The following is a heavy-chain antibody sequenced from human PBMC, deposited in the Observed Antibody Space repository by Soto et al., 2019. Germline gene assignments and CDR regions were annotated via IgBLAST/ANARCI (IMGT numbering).Heavy chain of an antibody. V-gene: IGHV4-34*01. CDR1: GGSFSGHY. Sequence: SETLSLTCAVYGGSFSGHYWSWIRQPPGKGLEWIGEINHSGSTNYNPSLKSRVTISVDTSKNQFSLKLSSVTAADTAVYYCARGQRNPDMLFSQYYYYGMDVWGQGTTVTVSS. D-gene: IGHD3-16*01. CDR2: INHSGST. J-gene: IGHJ6*02. CDR3: ARGQRNPDMLFSQYYYYGMDV.